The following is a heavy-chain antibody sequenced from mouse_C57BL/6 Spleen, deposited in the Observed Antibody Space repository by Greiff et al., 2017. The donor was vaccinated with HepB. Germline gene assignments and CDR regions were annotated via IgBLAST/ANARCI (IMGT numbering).Heavy chain of an antibody. CDR1: GFTFSDYG. D-gene: IGHD4-1*01. Sequence: EVKLMESGGGLVKPGGSLKLSCAASGFTFSDYGMHWVRQAPKKGLEWVAYISSGSSTIYYADTVKGRFTISRDNAKNTLFLQMTSLRSEDTAMYYCARRTGTGWYFDVWGTGTTVTVSS. V-gene: IGHV5-17*01. J-gene: IGHJ1*03. CDR2: ISSGSSTI. CDR3: ARRTGTGWYFDV.